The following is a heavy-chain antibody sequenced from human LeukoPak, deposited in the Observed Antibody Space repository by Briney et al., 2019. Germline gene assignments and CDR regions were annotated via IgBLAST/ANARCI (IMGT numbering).Heavy chain of an antibody. D-gene: IGHD3-22*01. CDR3: ARAFGPNYYDSSGYPWAFDI. CDR1: GDSISSGVYY. CDR2: IYSSGST. Sequence: SETLSLTCTVSGDSISSGVYYWSWIRQPPGRGLEWIGYIYSSGSTYYNPSLKSRVTISVDTSKNQFSLKLSSVTAADTAVYYCARAFGPNYYDSSGYPWAFDIWGQGTMVTVSS. V-gene: IGHV4-31*03. J-gene: IGHJ3*02.